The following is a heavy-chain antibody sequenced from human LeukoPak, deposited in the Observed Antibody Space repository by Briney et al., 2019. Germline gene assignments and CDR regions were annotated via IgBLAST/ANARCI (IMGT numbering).Heavy chain of an antibody. J-gene: IGHJ4*02. CDR2: ISSSADST. CDR1: GFTFSRYW. Sequence: GGSLRLSCAASGFTFSRYWMSWVRQAPGKGLAWVSVISSSADSTYYADSVKGRFTISRDNSKNTLYLQMNSLRAEDTAVYYCAKPLEKYTYGGNFDYWGQGILVTVSS. CDR3: AKPLEKYTYGGNFDY. V-gene: IGHV3-23*01. D-gene: IGHD4-23*01.